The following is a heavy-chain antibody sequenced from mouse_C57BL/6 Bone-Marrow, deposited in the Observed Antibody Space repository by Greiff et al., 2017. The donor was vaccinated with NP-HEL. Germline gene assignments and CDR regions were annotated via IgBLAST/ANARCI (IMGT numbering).Heavy chain of an antibody. J-gene: IGHJ2*01. CDR3: ARAYGNYLDY. V-gene: IGHV3-6*01. CDR2: ISDDGSK. CDR1: GYSITRGYY. Sequence: EVQLQESGPGLVKPSQSLSLTCSVTGYSITRGYYWNWIRRFPGNKLEWVGSISDDGSKNYSPPLKHRISFTRDTSKNQFFLKLKSVTAEETATYYCARAYGNYLDYRGQGTTLTVSS. D-gene: IGHD2-10*02.